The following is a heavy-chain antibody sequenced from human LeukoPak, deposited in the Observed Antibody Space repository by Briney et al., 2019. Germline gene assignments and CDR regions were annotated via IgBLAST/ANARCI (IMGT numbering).Heavy chain of an antibody. CDR2: IYYSGST. Sequence: SETLSLTCTVSGGSISSYYWSWIRQPPGKGLEWIGYIYYSGSTNYNPSLKSRVTISVDTSKNQFSLKLSSVTAADTAVYYCARHERFLEWTRNENWFDPWGQGTLVTVSS. CDR3: ARHERFLEWTRNENWFDP. CDR1: GGSISSYY. V-gene: IGHV4-59*08. D-gene: IGHD3-3*01. J-gene: IGHJ5*02.